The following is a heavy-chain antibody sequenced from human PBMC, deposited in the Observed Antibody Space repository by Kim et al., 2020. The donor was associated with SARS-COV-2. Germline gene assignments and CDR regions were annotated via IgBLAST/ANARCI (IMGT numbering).Heavy chain of an antibody. D-gene: IGHD1-1*01. CDR3: ARGRYNAYYFYMDV. J-gene: IGHJ6*03. V-gene: IGHV3-23*05. Sequence: ADPVQGRYTISRDNSKSTLYLQMNSLRADDTAVYYCARGRYNAYYFYMDVWGKGTTVAVSS.